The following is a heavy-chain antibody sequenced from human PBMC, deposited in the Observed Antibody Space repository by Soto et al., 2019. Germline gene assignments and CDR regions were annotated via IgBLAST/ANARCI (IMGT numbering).Heavy chain of an antibody. J-gene: IGHJ1*01. D-gene: IGHD6-19*01. CDR2: ISGNGGET. V-gene: IGHV3-23*01. Sequence: GSLRLSCAASGFTFSTYAFTWVRQAPGKGLEWVSTISGNGGETYYAESVKGRFTISRDNSKNTLYLQMNSLRVDDTAIYYCAKSDFDGSAWWLNLHYWGKGTLVPVSS. CDR3: AKSDFDGSAWWLNLHY. CDR1: GFTFSTYA.